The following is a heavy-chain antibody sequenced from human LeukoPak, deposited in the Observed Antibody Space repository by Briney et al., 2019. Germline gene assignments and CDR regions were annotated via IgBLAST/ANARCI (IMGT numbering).Heavy chain of an antibody. Sequence: SETLSLTCAVYGGSFSGYYWSWIRQPPGKGLEWIGEINHSGSTNYNPSLKSRVTISVDTSKNQFSLKLSSVTAADTAVYYCAREGVMGAYGHFDYWGQGTLVTVSS. CDR2: INHSGST. V-gene: IGHV4-34*01. J-gene: IGHJ4*02. CDR1: GGSFSGYY. D-gene: IGHD1-26*01. CDR3: AREGVMGAYGHFDY.